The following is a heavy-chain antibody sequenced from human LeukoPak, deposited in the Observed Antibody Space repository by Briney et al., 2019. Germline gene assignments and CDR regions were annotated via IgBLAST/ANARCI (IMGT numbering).Heavy chain of an antibody. CDR3: ARDRVNWDVPGIVGSIVVVVAAPHFDY. V-gene: IGHV3-21*01. D-gene: IGHD2-15*01. Sequence: GGSLRLSCAASGFTFSSYSMNWVRQAPGKGLEWVSSISSSSSYIYYADSVKGRFTISRDNAKNSLYLQMNSLRAEDTAVYYCARDRVNWDVPGIVGSIVVVVAAPHFDYWGQGTLVTVSS. J-gene: IGHJ4*02. CDR2: ISSSSSYI. CDR1: GFTFSSYS.